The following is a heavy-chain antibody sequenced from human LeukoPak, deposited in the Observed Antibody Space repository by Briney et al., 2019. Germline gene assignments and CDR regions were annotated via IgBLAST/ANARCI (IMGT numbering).Heavy chain of an antibody. CDR1: GYTFTAYY. CDR3: LITGTSQPFDY. J-gene: IGHJ4*02. D-gene: IGHD1-7*01. Sequence: ASVKVSGEASGYTFTAYYMHWVRQAPGQGLEWMGRINPNSGATNYAQNFQGRVSMTRDTSISTAYMELSRLRSDDTAVYYCLITGTSQPFDYWGQGTLVTVSS. CDR2: INPNSGAT. V-gene: IGHV1-2*06.